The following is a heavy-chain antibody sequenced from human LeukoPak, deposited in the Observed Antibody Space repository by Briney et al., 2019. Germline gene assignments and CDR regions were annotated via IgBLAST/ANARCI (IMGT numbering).Heavy chain of an antibody. CDR2: INPNSGGT. J-gene: IGHJ4*02. CDR1: GYSFTGYY. Sequence: ASVKVSCKASGYSFTGYYIHWVRQAPGQGLEWMGWINPNSGGTNYAQKFQGRVTMTRDTSISTAYMELSRLRSDDTAVYYCARGSNRGIHYWGQGTLVTVSS. CDR3: ARGSNRGIHY. V-gene: IGHV1-2*02. D-gene: IGHD6-13*01.